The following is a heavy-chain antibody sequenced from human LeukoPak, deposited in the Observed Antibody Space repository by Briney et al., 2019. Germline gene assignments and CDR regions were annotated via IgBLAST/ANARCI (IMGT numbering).Heavy chain of an antibody. V-gene: IGHV1-18*01. CDR3: ATQGAAAGGYYYMDV. Sequence: ASVKVSCKASGYTFTSYAISWVRQAPGQGLEWMGWISADNGNTDYAQRFQGRVTMTTDTSTSTAYMELRSLRSDDTAVYYCATQGAAAGGYYYMDVWGKGTTVTVSS. J-gene: IGHJ6*03. D-gene: IGHD6-13*01. CDR1: GYTFTSYA. CDR2: ISADNGNT.